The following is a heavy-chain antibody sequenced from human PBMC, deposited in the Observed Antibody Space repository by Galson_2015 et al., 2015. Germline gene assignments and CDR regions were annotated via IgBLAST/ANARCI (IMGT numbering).Heavy chain of an antibody. V-gene: IGHV1-8*01. CDR1: GYTFTSYD. Sequence: SVKVSCKASGYTFTSYDINWVRQATGQGLEWMGWMNPNSGNTGYAQKFQGRVTMTRNTSISTAYMELSSLRSEDTAVYYCARDAGSELLWFGELSSWSDPWGQGTLVTVSS. CDR3: ARDAGSELLWFGELSSWSDP. D-gene: IGHD3-10*01. CDR2: MNPNSGNT. J-gene: IGHJ5*02.